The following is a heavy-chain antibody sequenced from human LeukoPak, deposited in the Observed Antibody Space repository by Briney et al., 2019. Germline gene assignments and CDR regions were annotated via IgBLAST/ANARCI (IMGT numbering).Heavy chain of an antibody. D-gene: IGHD6-13*01. V-gene: IGHV1-69*13. CDR2: IIPIFGTA. Sequence: ASVKVSCKASGYTITGYYMHWVRQAPGQGLEWMGGIIPIFGTANYAQKFQGRVTITADESTSTAYMELSSLGSEDTAVYYCARGVGYSSSWYAFDYWGQGTLVTVSS. J-gene: IGHJ4*02. CDR1: GYTITGYY. CDR3: ARGVGYSSSWYAFDY.